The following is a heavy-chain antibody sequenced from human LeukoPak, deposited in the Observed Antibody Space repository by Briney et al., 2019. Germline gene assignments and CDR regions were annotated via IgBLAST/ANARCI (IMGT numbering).Heavy chain of an antibody. Sequence: GSLRLSCAASGFTYSTFEMNWVRQAPGKGLEWISYINSGGDTIYYADSVKGRFTVSRDNAKNSLYLQMNSLRAEDTAVYYCASLWELHYWGQGTLVTVSS. CDR2: INSGGDTI. J-gene: IGHJ4*02. CDR1: GFTYSTFE. V-gene: IGHV3-48*03. CDR3: ASLWELHY. D-gene: IGHD1-26*01.